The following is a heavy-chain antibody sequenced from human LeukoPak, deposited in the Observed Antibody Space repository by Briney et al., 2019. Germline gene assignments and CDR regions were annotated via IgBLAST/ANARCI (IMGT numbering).Heavy chain of an antibody. CDR1: GFTFSSYA. CDR3: AKSRDTAMVTGYFDY. V-gene: IGHV3-23*01. J-gene: IGHJ4*02. D-gene: IGHD5-18*01. CDR2: ISGSGGST. Sequence: GGSLRLSCAASGFTFSSYALSWVRQAPGKGLEWVSVISGSGGSTYYADSVKGRFTISRDNSKNTLYLQMNSLRAEDTAVYYCAKSRDTAMVTGYFDYWGQGTLVTVSS.